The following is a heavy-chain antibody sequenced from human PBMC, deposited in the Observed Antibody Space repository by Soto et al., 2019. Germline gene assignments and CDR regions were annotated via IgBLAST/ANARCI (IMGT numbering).Heavy chain of an antibody. CDR3: AEPSEDSSGWSRFDY. CDR1: GFTFSSYG. D-gene: IGHD6-19*01. J-gene: IGHJ4*02. Sequence: GGSLRLSCAASGFTFSSYGMHWVRQAPGKGLEWVAVIWYDGSNKYYADSVKGRFTISRDNSKNTLYLQMNSLRAEDTAVYYCAEPSEDSSGWSRFDYWGQGTLVTVSS. V-gene: IGHV3-30*02. CDR2: IWYDGSNK.